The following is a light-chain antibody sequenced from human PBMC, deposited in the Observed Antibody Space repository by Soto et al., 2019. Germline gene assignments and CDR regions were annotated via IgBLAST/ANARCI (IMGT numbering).Light chain of an antibody. J-gene: IGLJ1*01. CDR3: CSYRDSGPLYV. CDR2: DVD. V-gene: IGLV2-14*03. CDR1: SSDVGGYKY. Sequence: QSALTQPASVSGSPGQSIIISCTGTSSDVGGYKYVSWYQQHPGKAPKLMIYDVDNRPSGLSNRFSGSKSGNTASMTISGLQAEDEADYYCCSYRDSGPLYVFGTGTKVTVL.